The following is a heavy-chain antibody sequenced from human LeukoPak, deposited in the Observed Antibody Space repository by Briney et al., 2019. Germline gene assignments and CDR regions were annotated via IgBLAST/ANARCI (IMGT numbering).Heavy chain of an antibody. CDR2: INPNSGGT. CDR3: ARDRHYGDYPHY. V-gene: IGHV1-2*02. CDR1: GYTFTGYY. Sequence: GASVKVSCKASGYTFTGYYMHWVRQAPGQGLEWMGWINPNSGGTNYAQKLQGRVTMTRDTSISTAYMELSRLRSDDTAVYYCARDRHYGDYPHYWGQGTLVTVSS. D-gene: IGHD4-17*01. J-gene: IGHJ4*02.